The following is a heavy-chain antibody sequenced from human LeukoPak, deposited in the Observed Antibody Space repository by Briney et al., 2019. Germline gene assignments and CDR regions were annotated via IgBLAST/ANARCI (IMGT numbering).Heavy chain of an antibody. Sequence: AGGSLRLSCAASGFIFSSYSMNWVRQAPGKGLEWVSSINNVASHIYYADSVKGRFTISRDNAKNSVSLQMNNLRAEDTAVHYCARGHRAWSYWGQGTLVTVSS. J-gene: IGHJ4*02. CDR3: ARGHRAWSY. CDR2: INNVASHI. CDR1: GFIFSSYS. V-gene: IGHV3-21*01. D-gene: IGHD3-3*01.